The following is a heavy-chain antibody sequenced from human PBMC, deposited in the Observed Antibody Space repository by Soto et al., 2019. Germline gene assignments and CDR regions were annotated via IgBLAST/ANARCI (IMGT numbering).Heavy chain of an antibody. CDR3: DSTGSPIDY. V-gene: IGHV4-34*08. CDR2: INHSGST. J-gene: IGHJ4*02. Sequence: PSETLSLTCAVDGGTFSGYYLTWIRQPPGTGLEWIGEINHSGSTNYNPSLKSRVTISVDTSKNQFSPKLTSVTAADTAVYYCDSTGSPIDYWGQGTLVTVSS. CDR1: GGTFSGYY.